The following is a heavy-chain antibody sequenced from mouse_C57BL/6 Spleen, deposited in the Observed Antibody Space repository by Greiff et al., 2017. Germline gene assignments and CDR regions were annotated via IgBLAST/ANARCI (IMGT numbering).Heavy chain of an antibody. D-gene: IGHD3-1*01. J-gene: IGHJ1*03. CDR1: GYSITSGYD. Sequence: VQLQQSGPGMVKPSQSLSLTCTVTGYSITSGYDWHWIRHFPGNKLEWMGYISYSGSTNYNPSLKSRISITNDTFKNHFFLKLNSVTTEDTATYYCARAGLDPWHFDVWGTGTTVTVSS. CDR2: ISYSGST. V-gene: IGHV3-1*01. CDR3: ARAGLDPWHFDV.